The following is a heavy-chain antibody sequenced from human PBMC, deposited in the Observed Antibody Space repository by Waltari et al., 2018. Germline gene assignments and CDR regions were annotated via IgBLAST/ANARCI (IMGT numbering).Heavy chain of an antibody. CDR1: GYSISSGYY. Sequence: QVQLQESGPGLVKPSATLSLTCTVSGYSISSGYYWGWIRQPPGKGLEWIGSIYHSGSTYYNPSLKSRVTISVDTSKNQFSLKLSSVTAADTAVYYCATERHYYGSGNAFDIWGQGTMVTVSS. CDR3: ATERHYYGSGNAFDI. J-gene: IGHJ3*02. V-gene: IGHV4-38-2*02. CDR2: IYHSGST. D-gene: IGHD3-10*01.